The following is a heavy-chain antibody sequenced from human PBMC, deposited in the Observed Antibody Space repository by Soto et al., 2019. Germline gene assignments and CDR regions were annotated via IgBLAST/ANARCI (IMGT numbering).Heavy chain of an antibody. J-gene: IGHJ4*02. CDR1: GGSSSSYC. CDR3: ARVYYYDSSGYSEYYFDY. D-gene: IGHD3-22*01. CDR2: IYYSGST. Sequence: SETLSPTCTVSGGSSSSYCWRCLRQPPGKGLEWIGYIYYSGSTNYNPSLKSRVTISVDTSKNQFSLKLSSVTAADTAVYYCARVYYYDSSGYSEYYFDYWGQGTLVTVSS. V-gene: IGHV4-59*01.